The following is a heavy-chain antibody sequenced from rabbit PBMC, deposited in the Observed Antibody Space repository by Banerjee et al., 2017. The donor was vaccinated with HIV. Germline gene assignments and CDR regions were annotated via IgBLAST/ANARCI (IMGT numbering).Heavy chain of an antibody. CDR2: ILAGSGDI. D-gene: IGHD8-1*01. CDR3: ARGGADNRDYNL. J-gene: IGHJ3*01. CDR1: GFDFSSSYY. V-gene: IGHV1S45*01. Sequence: QEQLVESGGGLVQPEGSLTLTCTASGFDFSSSYYMCWVRQAPGKGLEWIACILAGSGDIDYANWAKGRFTITKISSTTVTLQMTSLTAADTATYFCARGGADNRDYNLWGQGTLVTVS.